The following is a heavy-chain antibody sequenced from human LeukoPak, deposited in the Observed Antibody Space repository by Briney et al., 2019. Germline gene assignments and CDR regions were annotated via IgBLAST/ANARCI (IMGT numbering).Heavy chain of an antibody. D-gene: IGHD5-18*01. CDR3: ARVWGEYSYGGYYYGMDV. J-gene: IGHJ6*02. V-gene: IGHV4-34*09. Sequence: SETLSLTCAVYGGSFSGYYWSWIRQPPGKGLEWIGYIYYSGSTYYNPSLKSRVTISVDTSKNQFSLKLSSVTAADTAVYYCARVWGEYSYGGYYYGMDVWGQGTTVTVSS. CDR1: GGSFSGYY. CDR2: IYYSGST.